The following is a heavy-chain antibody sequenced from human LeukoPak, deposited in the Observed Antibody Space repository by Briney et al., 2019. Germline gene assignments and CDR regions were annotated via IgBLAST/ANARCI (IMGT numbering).Heavy chain of an antibody. CDR2: ISGSGGST. J-gene: IGHJ1*01. D-gene: IGHD6-13*01. Sequence: PGGSLRLSCAASGFTFSSYAMSWVRQAPGKGLEWVSAISGSGGSTYYADSVKGRFTISRDNSKNTLYLQMNSLRAEDTAVYYCAKDRETIAAAGKSEYFQHWGQGTLVTVSS. CDR3: AKDRETIAAAGKSEYFQH. CDR1: GFTFSSYA. V-gene: IGHV3-23*01.